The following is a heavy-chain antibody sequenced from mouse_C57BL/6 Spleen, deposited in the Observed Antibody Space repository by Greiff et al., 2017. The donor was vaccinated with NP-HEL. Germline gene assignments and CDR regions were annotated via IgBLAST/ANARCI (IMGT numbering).Heavy chain of an antibody. Sequence: VQLKESGPELVKPGASVKIPCKASGYTFTDYNMDWVKQSHGKSLEWIGDINPNNGGTIYNQKFKGKATLTVDKSSSTAYMELRSLTSEDTAVDYCARGALYDGYPYYWDYWGQGTTLTVSA. J-gene: IGHJ2*01. CDR2: INPNNGGT. V-gene: IGHV1-18*01. D-gene: IGHD2-3*01. CDR1: GYTFTDYN. CDR3: ARGALYDGYPYYWDY.